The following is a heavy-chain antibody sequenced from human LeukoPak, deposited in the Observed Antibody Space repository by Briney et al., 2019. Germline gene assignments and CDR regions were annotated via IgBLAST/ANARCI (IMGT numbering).Heavy chain of an antibody. CDR2: IYYSGST. CDR1: GGSISSYY. Sequence: PSETLSLTCTVSGGSISSYYRSWIRQPPGKGLEWIGYIYYSGSTNCNPSLKSRVTISVDTSKNQFSLKLNSVTAADTAVYYCARDPRGGTSRDNWFDPWGQGTLVTVSS. J-gene: IGHJ5*02. V-gene: IGHV4-59*01. CDR3: ARDPRGGTSRDNWFDP. D-gene: IGHD1-1*01.